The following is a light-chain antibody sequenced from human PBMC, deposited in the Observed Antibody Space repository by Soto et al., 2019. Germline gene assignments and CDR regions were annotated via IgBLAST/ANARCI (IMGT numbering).Light chain of an antibody. Sequence: QSALTQPRSVSGSPGQSVTISCTGTSNDVGAYHYVSWYQHHPGKAPKLIIYDVTQRPSGIPNRFSGSKSGNTASLTISGLQADDEADYHCCSYADNYFYVFGTGTKVTVL. CDR3: CSYADNYFYV. V-gene: IGLV2-11*01. CDR1: SNDVGAYHY. J-gene: IGLJ1*01. CDR2: DVT.